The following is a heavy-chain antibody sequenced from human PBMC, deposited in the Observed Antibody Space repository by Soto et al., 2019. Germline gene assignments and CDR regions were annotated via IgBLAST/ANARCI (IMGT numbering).Heavy chain of an antibody. D-gene: IGHD4-17*01. CDR2: INGDGSST. J-gene: IGHJ5*02. Sequence: GGALRLSCGASGFAFSSYYMHWVRQAPGKGLFWVSRINGDGSSTNYADSVKGRFTISRDNAKNTLYLQMNSLRAEDTAVYYCARDQTTGDWFDAWGQGTLVTVSS. CDR3: ARDQTTGDWFDA. CDR1: GFAFSSYY. V-gene: IGHV3-74*01.